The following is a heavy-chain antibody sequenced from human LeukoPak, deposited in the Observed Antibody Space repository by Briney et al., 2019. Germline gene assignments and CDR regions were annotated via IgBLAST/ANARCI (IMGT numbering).Heavy chain of an antibody. Sequence: PSETLSLTCTVSGGSISSSSYYWGWIRQPPGKGLEWIGSIYYSGTTYYNPSLKSRVTISVDTSQNQFSLKLSSVTAADTAVYYCARHKYYYVSGSYYWFDPWGQGTLVTVSS. CDR1: GGSISSSSYY. J-gene: IGHJ5*02. D-gene: IGHD3-10*01. CDR2: IYYSGTT. V-gene: IGHV4-39*01. CDR3: ARHKYYYVSGSYYWFDP.